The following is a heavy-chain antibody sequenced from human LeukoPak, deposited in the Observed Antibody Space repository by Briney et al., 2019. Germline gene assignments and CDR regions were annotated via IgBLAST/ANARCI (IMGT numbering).Heavy chain of an antibody. J-gene: IGHJ4*02. CDR3: VRRLGGTSNLDY. V-gene: IGHV4-39*01. CDR1: GGSIGSSAYY. CDR2: ISHSGST. Sequence: SETLSLTCTVSGGSIGSSAYYWGWIRQPPGKGLEWIAYISHSGSTQYNPSLKRRVSISVDRSMNQLSLKLSSVTAADTAMYYCVRRLGGTSNLDYWGQGALVTVSS. D-gene: IGHD2-15*01.